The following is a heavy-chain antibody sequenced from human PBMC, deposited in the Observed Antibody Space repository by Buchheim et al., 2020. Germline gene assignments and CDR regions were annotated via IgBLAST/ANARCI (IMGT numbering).Heavy chain of an antibody. D-gene: IGHD2-15*01. CDR1: GYSFTSYW. CDR3: ARHRVVAATDYYYYGMDV. CDR2: IYPGDPDT. V-gene: IGHV5-51*01. J-gene: IGHJ6*02. Sequence: EVQLVQSGAEVKKPGESLKISCKGSGYSFTSYWIGWVRQMPGKGLEWMGIIYPGDPDTRYSPSFQGQVTIPADKSISTAYLQWSSLKASDTAMYYCARHRVVAATDYYYYGMDVWGQGTT.